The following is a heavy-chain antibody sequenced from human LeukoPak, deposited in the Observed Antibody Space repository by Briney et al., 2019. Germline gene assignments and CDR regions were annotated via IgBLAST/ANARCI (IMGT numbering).Heavy chain of an antibody. Sequence: PGGSLRLSCAASGFTFSTFAMIWVRQPPGKGLEWVSSIFPSGGEIHYADSVRGRFTISRDNSKNTLYLQMNSLRVDDTAVYYCAKMALGYDSSSAYFDFWGQGTLVTVSS. CDR2: IFPSGGEI. CDR1: GFTFSTFA. J-gene: IGHJ4*02. V-gene: IGHV3-23*01. D-gene: IGHD6-6*01. CDR3: AKMALGYDSSSAYFDF.